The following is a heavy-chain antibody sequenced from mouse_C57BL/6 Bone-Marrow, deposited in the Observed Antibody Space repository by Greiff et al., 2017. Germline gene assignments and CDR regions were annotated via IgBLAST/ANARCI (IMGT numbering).Heavy chain of an antibody. J-gene: IGHJ3*01. CDR1: GYAFTNYL. D-gene: IGHD4-1*01. CDR3: ARSKNWDSWFAY. CDR2: INPGSGGT. V-gene: IGHV1-54*01. Sequence: QVQLQQSGAELVRPGTSVKVSCKASGYAFTNYLLEWVKQRPGQGLEWIGVINPGSGGTNYNEKFKGKATLTADKSSSTAYMQLSSLTSEDSAVYFGARSKNWDSWFAYWGQGTLVTVSA.